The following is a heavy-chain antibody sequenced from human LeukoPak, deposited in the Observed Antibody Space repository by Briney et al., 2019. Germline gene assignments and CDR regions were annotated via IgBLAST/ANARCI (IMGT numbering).Heavy chain of an antibody. Sequence: GASVKVSCQASGYRCSSYSMTWVRPAPGQGLEWMGRISVYNGNTDYAQDFQGRVTMTTDTSTSTAYMELRSLRSDDTAVYYCARGAERAPLDYWGQGTLATVSS. CDR1: GYRCSSYS. V-gene: IGHV1-18*01. CDR3: ARGAERAPLDY. J-gene: IGHJ4*02. CDR2: ISVYNGNT.